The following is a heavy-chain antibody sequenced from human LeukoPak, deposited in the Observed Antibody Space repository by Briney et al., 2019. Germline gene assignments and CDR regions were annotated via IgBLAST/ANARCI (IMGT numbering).Heavy chain of an antibody. J-gene: IGHJ4*02. V-gene: IGHV3-23*01. Sequence: PGGSLRLSCAASGFTFSSYAMSWVRQAPGKGLEWVSAISGSGGSTYYADSVKGRFTISRDNAKNTLYLQMNSLRAEDPAVYYCAKDRAPVVVPAAIYYWGQGTLVTVSS. D-gene: IGHD2-2*02. CDR3: AKDRAPVVVPAAIYY. CDR1: GFTFSSYA. CDR2: ISGSGGST.